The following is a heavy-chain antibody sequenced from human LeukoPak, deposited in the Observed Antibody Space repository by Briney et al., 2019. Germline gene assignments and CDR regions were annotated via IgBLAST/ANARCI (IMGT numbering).Heavy chain of an antibody. CDR1: GGSISSGSYY. J-gene: IGHJ4*02. D-gene: IGHD2-2*01. V-gene: IGHV4-61*02. Sequence: SQTLSLTCTVSGGSISSGSYYWSWIRQPAGKGLEWIGRIYTSGSTNYNPSLKSRVTISVDTSKNQFSLKLSSVTAADTAVYYCAREEPAARVGYWGQGTLVTVSS. CDR2: IYTSGST. CDR3: AREEPAARVGY.